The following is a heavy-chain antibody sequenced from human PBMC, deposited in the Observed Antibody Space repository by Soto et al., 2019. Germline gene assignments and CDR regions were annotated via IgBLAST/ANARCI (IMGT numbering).Heavy chain of an antibody. J-gene: IGHJ4*02. V-gene: IGHV3-30*18. CDR3: AKPNSGIYYYFHY. CDR1: GFTFSNYG. Sequence: GGSLRLSCAASGFTFSNYGIHWVRQALGKGLEWVAVISYDGINKYYADSVKGRFTISRDNSKNTLFLEMDSLRGEDTAVYYCAKPNSGIYYYFHYWGQGTRVTVSS. D-gene: IGHD1-26*01. CDR2: ISYDGINK.